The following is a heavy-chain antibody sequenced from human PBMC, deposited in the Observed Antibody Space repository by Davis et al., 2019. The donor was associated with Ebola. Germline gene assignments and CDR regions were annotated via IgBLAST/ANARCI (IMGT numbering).Heavy chain of an antibody. V-gene: IGHV3-30*03. CDR3: AGKTGFSY. CDR2: ISYDGSNK. CDR1: GFTFSSYG. D-gene: IGHD3-3*01. J-gene: IGHJ4*02. Sequence: GGSLRLSCAASGFTFSSYGMHWGRQAPGKGLEWVAVISYDGSNKYYADSVKGRFTISRDNSKNTLYLQMNSLRAEDTAVYYCAGKTGFSYWGQGTLVTVSS.